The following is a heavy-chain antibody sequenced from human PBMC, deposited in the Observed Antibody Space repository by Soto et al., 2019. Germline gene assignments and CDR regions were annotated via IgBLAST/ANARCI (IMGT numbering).Heavy chain of an antibody. CDR3: AKDSVGVYSSSSAVYYYYYYMDV. V-gene: IGHV3-30*18. J-gene: IGHJ6*03. CDR1: GFTFSSYG. D-gene: IGHD6-13*01. CDR2: ISYDGSNK. Sequence: QVQLVESGGGVVQPGRSLRLSCAASGFTFSSYGMHWVRQAPGKGLEWVAVISYDGSNKYYADSVKGRFTISRDNSKNTLYLQMNSLKAEDTAVYYCAKDSVGVYSSSSAVYYYYYYMDVWGKGTTVTVSS.